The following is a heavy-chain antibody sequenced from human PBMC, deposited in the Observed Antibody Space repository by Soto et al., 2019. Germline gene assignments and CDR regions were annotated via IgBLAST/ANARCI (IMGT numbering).Heavy chain of an antibody. CDR2: INAHSGGT. D-gene: IGHD6-6*01. J-gene: IGHJ5*02. CDR1: GFSFTGYY. Sequence: ASVKVSCKASGFSFTGYYIHWLRQAPGQGLEWMGWINAHSGGTEYAQKFQGRVTSTRDTSIATAYLTLTSLTSDDTALYYCAKDLTRQLAYWLDPWGQGTQVTVSS. V-gene: IGHV1-2*02. CDR3: AKDLTRQLAYWLDP.